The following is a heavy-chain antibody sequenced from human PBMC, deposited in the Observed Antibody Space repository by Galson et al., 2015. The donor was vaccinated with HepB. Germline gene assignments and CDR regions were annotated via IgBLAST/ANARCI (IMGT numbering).Heavy chain of an antibody. CDR1: GFSFSDYY. CDR3: ARFGYYDTSGYWSDGMDV. CDR2: ITNSGTTI. V-gene: IGHV3-11*01. J-gene: IGHJ6*02. Sequence: SLRLSCAASGFSFSDYYMTWIRQAPGKGLEWVSYITNSGTTIYYADSVKGRFTISRDNAKNSLYLQMNSLRAEDAAVYYCARFGYYDTSGYWSDGMDVWGQGLTVTVSS. D-gene: IGHD3-22*01.